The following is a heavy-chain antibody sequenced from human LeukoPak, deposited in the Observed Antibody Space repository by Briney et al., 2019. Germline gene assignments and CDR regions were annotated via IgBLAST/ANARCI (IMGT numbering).Heavy chain of an antibody. CDR3: ARGARWGYYFDY. CDR2: ISSTGTTV. J-gene: IGHJ4*02. D-gene: IGHD4-23*01. Sequence: GGSLRLSCEASGFTFSDFYMSWIRQAPGKGLEWISYISSTGTTVQYADSVKGRFTLSRDNANNSLYLQMNGLRAEDTAVYYCARGARWGYYFDYWGQGTLVTVSS. V-gene: IGHV3-11*01. CDR1: GFTFSDFY.